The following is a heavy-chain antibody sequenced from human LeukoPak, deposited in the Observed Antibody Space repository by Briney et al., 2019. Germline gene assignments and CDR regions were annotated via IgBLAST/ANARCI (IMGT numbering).Heavy chain of an antibody. CDR3: ARVPYDFWSGYRAPDV. J-gene: IGHJ6*04. CDR1: GYTFTSYG. CDR2: ISAYNGNT. V-gene: IGHV1-18*01. D-gene: IGHD3-3*01. Sequence: ASVRVSCKASGYTFTSYGISWVRQATGQGLEWMGWISAYNGNTNYAQKLQGRVTMTTDTSTSTAYMALRSLRSDDTAVYYCARVPYDFWSGYRAPDVWGKGTTVTVSS.